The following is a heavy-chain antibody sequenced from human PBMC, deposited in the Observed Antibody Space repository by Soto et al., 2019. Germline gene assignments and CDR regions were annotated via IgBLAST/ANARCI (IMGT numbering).Heavy chain of an antibody. J-gene: IGHJ3*01. CDR2: ISYDGGIT. D-gene: IGHD3-22*01. CDR1: EFTFSNFA. V-gene: IGHV3-30-3*01. Sequence: QVQLVESGGGVVQPGRSLRLSCAASEFTFSNFAMHWVRQAPGKGLEWLAVISYDGGITSYVDSVKGRFTISRDNSKNTVYLQMNSLRAEDTAVYYCARSYYYGSSGYFHGAVTHDAFDVWGQGTMVTVSS. CDR3: ARSYYYGSSGYFHGAVTHDAFDV.